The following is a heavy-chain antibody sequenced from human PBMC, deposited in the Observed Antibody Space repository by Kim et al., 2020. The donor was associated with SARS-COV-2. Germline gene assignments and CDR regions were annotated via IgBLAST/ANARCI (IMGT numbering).Heavy chain of an antibody. CDR2: ISWNSGSI. D-gene: IGHD3-10*01. J-gene: IGHJ3*02. Sequence: GGSLRLSCAASGFTFDDYAMHWVRQAPGKGLEWVSGISWNSGSIGYADSVKGRFTISRDNAKNSLYLQMNSLRAEDTALYYCAKVGASMVRGVISDAFDIWGQGTMVTVSS. CDR3: AKVGASMVRGVISDAFDI. V-gene: IGHV3-9*01. CDR1: GFTFDDYA.